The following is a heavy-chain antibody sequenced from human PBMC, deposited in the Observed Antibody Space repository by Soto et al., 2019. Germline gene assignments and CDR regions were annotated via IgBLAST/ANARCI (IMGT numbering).Heavy chain of an antibody. CDR2: IRTDSSAT. D-gene: IGHD5-12*01. CDR3: TRDVGGYNAMFDY. Sequence: EVQLSESGGGLVQPGGSLRLSCAASGFTFSNYAMAWVRQTPGEGLQWVSTIRTDSSATHYADSVKGRFTISRDNSKGTLYLQMDTLRAEDTGLYYCTRDVGGYNAMFDYWGQGTVVTASS. V-gene: IGHV3-23*01. CDR1: GFTFSNYA. J-gene: IGHJ4*02.